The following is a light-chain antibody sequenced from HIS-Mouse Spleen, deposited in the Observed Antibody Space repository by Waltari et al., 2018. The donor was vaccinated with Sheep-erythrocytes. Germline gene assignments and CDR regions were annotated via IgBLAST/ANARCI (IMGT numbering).Light chain of an antibody. CDR1: SSDDGGYNY. J-gene: IGLJ1*01. CDR2: DVS. CDR3: CSYAGSYNHV. Sequence: QSALTQPRSVSGSPGQSVTISCTGTSSDDGGYNYVSWYQQHPGKAPKLLIYDVSKPPAVFPLRLSGSKSGNTASLSISVLQAEDEADYYCCSYAGSYNHVFGTGTKVTVL. V-gene: IGLV2-11*01.